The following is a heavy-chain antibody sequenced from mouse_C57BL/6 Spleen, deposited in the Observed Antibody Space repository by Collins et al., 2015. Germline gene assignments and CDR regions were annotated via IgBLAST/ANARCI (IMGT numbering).Heavy chain of an antibody. D-gene: IGHD2-1*01. J-gene: IGHJ1*03. CDR3: VRGIYYGNFHWYFDV. CDR1: GFTFSDYG. CDR2: ISSGSSTI. Sequence: EVQLVESGGGLVKPGGSLRLSCAASGFTFSDYGMHWVRQAPEKGLEWVAYISSGSSTIYYADTVKGRFTISRDNAKNTLFLQMTSLRSEDTAMYYCVRGIYYGNFHWYFDVWGTGTTVTVSS. V-gene: IGHV5-17*01.